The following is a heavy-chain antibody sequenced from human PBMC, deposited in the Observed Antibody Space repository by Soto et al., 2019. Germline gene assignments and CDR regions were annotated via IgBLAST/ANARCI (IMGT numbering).Heavy chain of an antibody. Sequence: ASVKVSCKASGYTFTSYYMHWVRQAPGQGLEWMGIINPSGGSTSYAQKFQGRVTMTRDTSTSTVYMELSSLRSEDTAVYYCARGLGTFDIVVVPDNFDYWGQGTLVTVSS. CDR2: INPSGGST. V-gene: IGHV1-46*03. CDR3: ARGLGTFDIVVVPDNFDY. J-gene: IGHJ4*02. CDR1: GYTFTSYY. D-gene: IGHD2-2*01.